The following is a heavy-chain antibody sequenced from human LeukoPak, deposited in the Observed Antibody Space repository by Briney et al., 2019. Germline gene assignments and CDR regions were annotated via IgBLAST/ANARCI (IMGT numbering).Heavy chain of an antibody. D-gene: IGHD5/OR15-5a*01. CDR2: LFYTGNT. CDR3: TRENIASTRDFDC. V-gene: IGHV4-39*07. CDR1: GGSINSGDYY. Sequence: SETLSLTCTVSGGSINSGDYYWTWIRQPPGKVLEWIGSLFYTGNTYYSPSLRSRVAMSIDMSKNQFSLNLFSVTAADTAVYYCTRENIASTRDFDCWGHGTLVTVSS. J-gene: IGHJ4*01.